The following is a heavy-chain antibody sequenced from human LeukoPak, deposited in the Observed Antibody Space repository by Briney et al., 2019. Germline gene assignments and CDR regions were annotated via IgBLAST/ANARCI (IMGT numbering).Heavy chain of an antibody. Sequence: SETLSLTCTVSGXSISSYYRSWSRQPPGKGLERIGYIYYSGSTNYNPSLKSRVTILVDTSKNQFSLKLSSVTAADTAVYFCARGASSQGYWGQGTLVTVSS. CDR2: IYYSGST. CDR1: GXSISSYY. CDR3: ARGASSQGY. V-gene: IGHV4-59*01. J-gene: IGHJ4*02. D-gene: IGHD6-6*01.